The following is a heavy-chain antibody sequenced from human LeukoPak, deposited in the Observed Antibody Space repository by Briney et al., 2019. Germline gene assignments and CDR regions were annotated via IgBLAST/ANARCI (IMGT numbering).Heavy chain of an antibody. CDR3: ARNTETAIPLPYYFDY. CDR1: GYTFASYA. J-gene: IGHJ4*02. V-gene: IGHV1-3*04. CDR2: INTGNGNT. Sequence: ASVKVSCKASGYTFASYAIHWVRQAPGQRLECMGWINTGNGNTKYSQKFQGRVTITRDTSASTAYMDLSSLRSEDTAVYYCARNTETAIPLPYYFDYWGQGTLVTVSS. D-gene: IGHD2-21*02.